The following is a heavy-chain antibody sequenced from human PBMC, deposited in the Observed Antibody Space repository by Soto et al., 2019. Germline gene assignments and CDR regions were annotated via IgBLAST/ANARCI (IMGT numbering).Heavy chain of an antibody. V-gene: IGHV4-34*01. Sequence: QVQLQQWGAGLLKPSETQSLTCAVYGGSFSGYYWSWIRQPPGKGLEWIGEIDHSGSTHYNPSLKSRVTISVDTSKNQFSLKLSSVTAADTAAYYCARANTEDILAVVAAAWYFDLWGRGTLVTVSS. CDR2: IDHSGST. CDR1: GGSFSGYY. J-gene: IGHJ2*01. D-gene: IGHD2-15*01. CDR3: ARANTEDILAVVAAAWYFDL.